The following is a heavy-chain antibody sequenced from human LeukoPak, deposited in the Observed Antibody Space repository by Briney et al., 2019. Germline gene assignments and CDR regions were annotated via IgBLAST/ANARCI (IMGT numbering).Heavy chain of an antibody. CDR1: GFTFSSYE. V-gene: IGHV3-48*03. CDR3: ARTSYLGATEL. CDR2: ISSSGSTI. D-gene: IGHD1-26*01. Sequence: PGGSLRLSCAASGFTFSSYEMNWVRQAPGKGLEWVSYISSSGSTIYYADSVKGQFTISRDNAKNSLYLQMNSLRAEDTAVYYCARTSYLGATELWGQGTLVTVSS. J-gene: IGHJ4*02.